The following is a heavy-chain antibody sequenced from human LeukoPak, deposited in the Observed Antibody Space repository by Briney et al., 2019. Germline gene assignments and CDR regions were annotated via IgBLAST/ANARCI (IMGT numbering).Heavy chain of an antibody. CDR2: ISANNGET. CDR1: GYIFTNYG. Sequence: GASVKVSCRASGYIFTNYGITWVRQAPGQGLEWMSWISANNGETNFAQKFQGRVTMMTDSSTSTAYMELRNLTSDDTAVYYCARASTRAAATGYDPWGQGSLVTVSS. V-gene: IGHV1-18*01. CDR3: ARASTRAAATGYDP. D-gene: IGHD6-13*01. J-gene: IGHJ5*02.